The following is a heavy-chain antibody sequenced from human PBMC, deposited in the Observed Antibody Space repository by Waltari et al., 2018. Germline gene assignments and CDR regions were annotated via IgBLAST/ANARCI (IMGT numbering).Heavy chain of an antibody. J-gene: IGHJ3*02. Sequence: EVQLVESGGGMVKPGGSLRLSCAASGFTFSSYSMNWVRQAPGKGLEWVSSISSSSSYIYYADSVKGRFTISRDNAKNSLYLQMNSLRAEDTAVYYCARDRARQDAFDIWGQGTMVTVSS. D-gene: IGHD6-6*01. CDR2: ISSSSSYI. V-gene: IGHV3-21*01. CDR1: GFTFSSYS. CDR3: ARDRARQDAFDI.